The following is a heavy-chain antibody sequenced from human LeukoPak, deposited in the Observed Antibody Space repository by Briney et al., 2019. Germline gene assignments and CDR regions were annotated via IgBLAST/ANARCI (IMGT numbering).Heavy chain of an antibody. Sequence: SETLSLTCTVSGASISAYFWSWIRQPAGKGLEWIGRIYTSGSTNYNPSLKSRVTMSVDTSKNQFSLKLSSVTAADTAVYYCARGGYSSSSLDYWGQGTLVTVSS. V-gene: IGHV4-4*07. J-gene: IGHJ4*02. CDR2: IYTSGST. D-gene: IGHD6-6*01. CDR1: GASISAYF. CDR3: ARGGYSSSSLDY.